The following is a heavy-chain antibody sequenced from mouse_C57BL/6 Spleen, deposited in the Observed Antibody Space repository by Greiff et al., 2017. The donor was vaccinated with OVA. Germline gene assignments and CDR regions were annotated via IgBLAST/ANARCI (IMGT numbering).Heavy chain of an antibody. Sequence: WWNWIRQVSGSKLEWIGYISSSGSTDSNPSLKSRISITRDTSKNQLFLQLNSVTTEDIATYYCARGNYGIAWFAYWGQGTLVTVSA. V-gene: IGHV3-4*01. CDR2: ISSSGST. CDR3: ARGNYGIAWFAY. J-gene: IGHJ3*01. CDR1: W. D-gene: IGHD1-1*01.